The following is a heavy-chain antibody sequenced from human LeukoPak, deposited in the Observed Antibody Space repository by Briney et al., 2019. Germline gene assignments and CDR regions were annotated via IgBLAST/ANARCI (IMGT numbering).Heavy chain of an antibody. D-gene: IGHD6-19*01. CDR2: IIPIFGTA. V-gene: IGHV1-69*06. J-gene: IGHJ6*03. CDR1: GFTFSSYA. CDR3: AQNSVAGKSSYYYYYYMDV. Sequence: GGSLRLSCAASGFTFSSYAISWVRQAPGQGVEGMGGIIPIFGTANYAQKFQGRVTITAEKSTSTAYMDLSSLTSEDTAVYYCAQNSVAGKSSYYYYYYMDVWGKGTTVTISS.